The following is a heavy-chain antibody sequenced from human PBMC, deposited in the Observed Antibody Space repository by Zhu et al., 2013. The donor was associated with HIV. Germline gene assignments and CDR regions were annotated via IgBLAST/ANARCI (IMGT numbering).Heavy chain of an antibody. Sequence: QVQLVQSGAEVKKPGASVKVSCKASGYTFTSYDINWVRQATGQGLEWMGWMNPNSGNTGYAQKFQGRVTMTRNTSISTAYMELSSLRSEDTAVYYCARAQSSIADGSHYYYYYGMDVWGQGTTVTVS. CDR3: ARAQSSIADGSHYYYYYGMDV. D-gene: IGHD6-6*01. J-gene: IGHJ6*02. CDR2: MNPNSGNT. CDR1: GYTFTSYD. V-gene: IGHV1-8*01.